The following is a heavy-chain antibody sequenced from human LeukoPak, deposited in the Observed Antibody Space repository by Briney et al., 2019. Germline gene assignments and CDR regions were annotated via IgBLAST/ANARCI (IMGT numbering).Heavy chain of an antibody. V-gene: IGHV1-2*02. J-gene: IGHJ3*02. CDR2: INPNSGGT. D-gene: IGHD6-13*01. CDR3: AREGSSWYEGSGDAFDI. Sequence: VASVKVSCKASGYTFTGYYMHWVRQAPGQGLEWMGWINPNSGGTNYAQKFQGRVTMTRDTSISTAYMELSRLRSDDTAVYYCAREGSSWYEGSGDAFDIWGQGTMVTVSS. CDR1: GYTFTGYY.